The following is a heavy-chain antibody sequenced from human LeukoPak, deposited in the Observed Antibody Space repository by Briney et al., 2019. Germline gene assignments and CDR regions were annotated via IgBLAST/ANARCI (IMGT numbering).Heavy chain of an antibody. CDR1: GFTVSNNH. V-gene: IGHV3-53*01. D-gene: IGHD4-17*01. J-gene: IGHJ4*02. CDR2: IYTGGNI. CDR3: ARARRCGLNDDYGACFDY. Sequence: PGGSLRLSCAASGFTVSNNHVSWVRLAPGKGLEWVPIIYTGGNIYYADSVKGRFTISRDSSTNTLYLQMNSLRADDTAVYYCARARRCGLNDDYGACFDYWGQGTLVTVSS.